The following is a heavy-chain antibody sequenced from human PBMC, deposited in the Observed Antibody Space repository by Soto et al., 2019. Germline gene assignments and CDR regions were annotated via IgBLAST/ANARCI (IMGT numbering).Heavy chain of an antibody. CDR2: IYYSGST. V-gene: IGHV4-31*03. CDR1: GGSISSGGYY. CDR3: ARVLRHDYSNYFWFDP. D-gene: IGHD4-4*01. J-gene: IGHJ5*02. Sequence: PSETLSLTCTVSGGSISSGGYYWSWIRQHPGKGLEWIGYIYYSGSTYYNPSLKSRVTISVDTSKNQFSLKLSSVTAADTAVYYCARVLRHDYSNYFWFDPWGQGTLVTVSS.